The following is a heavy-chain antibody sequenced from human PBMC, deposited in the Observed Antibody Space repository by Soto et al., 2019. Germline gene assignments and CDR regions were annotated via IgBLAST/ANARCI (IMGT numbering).Heavy chain of an antibody. Sequence: SETLSLTCTVSGGSISSSSYYWVWIRQPPGKGLEWIGSIYYSGSTYYNPSLKSRVTISVDTSKNQFSLKLSSVTAADTAVYYCAIHRGDYFLHWFDPWGQGTLVTVSS. CDR2: IYYSGST. V-gene: IGHV4-39*01. D-gene: IGHD4-17*01. J-gene: IGHJ5*02. CDR3: AIHRGDYFLHWFDP. CDR1: GGSISSSSYY.